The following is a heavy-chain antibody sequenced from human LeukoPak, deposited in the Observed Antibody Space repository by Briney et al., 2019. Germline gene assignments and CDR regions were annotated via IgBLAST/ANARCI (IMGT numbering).Heavy chain of an antibody. CDR1: GYTFTSYG. Sequence: ASVKVSCKASGYTFTSYGISWVRQAPGQGLEWMGWISAYNGNTNYAQNLQGRVTFTTDESASTAYMEVSSLRSEDTAVYYCASGSLGDGYGVGDYYQYMDVWGKGTTVTVSS. CDR2: ISAYNGNT. J-gene: IGHJ6*03. CDR3: ASGSLGDGYGVGDYYQYMDV. V-gene: IGHV1-18*01. D-gene: IGHD5-24*01.